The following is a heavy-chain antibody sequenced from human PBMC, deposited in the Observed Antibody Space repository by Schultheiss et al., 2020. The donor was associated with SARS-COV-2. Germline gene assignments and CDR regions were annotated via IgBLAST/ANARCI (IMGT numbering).Heavy chain of an antibody. J-gene: IGHJ5*02. D-gene: IGHD5-12*01. Sequence: GGSLRLSCAASGFTFSDYYMSWIRQAPGKGLEWVAIISYDGNNKYYADSVKGRFTISRDNSKNTLYLQMNSLRAEDTAVYYCAREEGYSGYDPAGWFDPWGQGTLVTVSS. CDR1: GFTFSDYY. V-gene: IGHV3-30-3*01. CDR3: AREEGYSGYDPAGWFDP. CDR2: ISYDGNNK.